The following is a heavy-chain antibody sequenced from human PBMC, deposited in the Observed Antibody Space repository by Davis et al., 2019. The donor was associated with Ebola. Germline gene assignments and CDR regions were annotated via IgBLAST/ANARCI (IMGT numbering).Heavy chain of an antibody. CDR1: GGSISSHY. CDR3: ARGSGWYFH. D-gene: IGHD6-19*01. V-gene: IGHV4-59*11. Sequence: PSETLSLTCTVSGGSISSHYWSWIRQPPGKGLEWIGYIYYSGRTNYNPSLKSRVTISVDTSKNQFSLNLISVTAADTAVYYCARGSGWYFHWGQGTLVTVSS. J-gene: IGHJ4*02. CDR2: IYYSGRT.